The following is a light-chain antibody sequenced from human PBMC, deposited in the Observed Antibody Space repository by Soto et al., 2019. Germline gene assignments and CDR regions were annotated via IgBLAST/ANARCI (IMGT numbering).Light chain of an antibody. CDR3: QQYNNWPQT. V-gene: IGKV3-15*01. CDR2: GAS. Sequence: EIVLTQSRGTLSLSPGERATRCCRASQSVSNNYLAWYQQKPGQAPRLLIYGASNRATDIPARFSGSGSGTEFTLTISSLQSEDFAEYHCQQYNNWPQTFGQGTKVDIK. J-gene: IGKJ1*01. CDR1: QSVSNN.